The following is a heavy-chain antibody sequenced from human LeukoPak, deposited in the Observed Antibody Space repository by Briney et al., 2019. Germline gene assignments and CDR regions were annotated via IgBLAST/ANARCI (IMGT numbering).Heavy chain of an antibody. CDR2: ISSSSSTI. V-gene: IGHV3-48*01. J-gene: IGHJ1*01. D-gene: IGHD6-13*01. Sequence: GGSLRLSCAASGFTFSSYSMNWVRQAPGKGLEWVSYISSSSSTIYYADSVKGRFTISRDDAKNSLYLQMNSLRAEDTAVYYCARVGYSSSWYEIYFQHWGQGTLVTVSS. CDR3: ARVGYSSSWYEIYFQH. CDR1: GFTFSSYS.